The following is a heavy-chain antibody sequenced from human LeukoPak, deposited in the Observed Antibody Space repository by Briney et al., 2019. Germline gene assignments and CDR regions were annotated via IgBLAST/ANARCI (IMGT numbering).Heavy chain of an antibody. CDR2: IIPIFGTA. J-gene: IGHJ4*02. Sequence: SVKVSCKASGGTFSSYAISWVRQAPGQGLEWMGGIIPIFGTANYAQKFQGRVTITADKSTSTAYMELSSLRSEDTAVYYYARDGWRDFWSGYLDYWGQGTLVTVSS. D-gene: IGHD3-3*01. CDR3: ARDGWRDFWSGYLDY. V-gene: IGHV1-69*06. CDR1: GGTFSSYA.